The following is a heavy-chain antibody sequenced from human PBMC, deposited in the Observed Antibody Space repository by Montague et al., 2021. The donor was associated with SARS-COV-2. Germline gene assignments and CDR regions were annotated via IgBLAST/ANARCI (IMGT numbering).Heavy chain of an antibody. J-gene: IGHJ4*02. V-gene: IGHV4-34*01. Sequence: SETLSLTCAVSGGSFSDYFWNWIRQRPRKGQERIGVINHCATSNNNPPLTSRVSITVDTSKNQFSLYLGSVTAADTAVYYCARGRQHFNMIVVVMTGGEYYFDYWGQGTLVTVSS. D-gene: IGHD3-22*01. CDR3: ARGRQHFNMIVVVMTGGEYYFDY. CDR1: GGSFSDYF. CDR2: INHCATS.